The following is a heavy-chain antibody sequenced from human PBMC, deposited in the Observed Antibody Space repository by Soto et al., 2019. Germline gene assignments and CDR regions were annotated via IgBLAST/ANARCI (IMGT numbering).Heavy chain of an antibody. Sequence: EVQLVGSGGGLVQPGGSLTLSCEASGFSLSNDWMKWVRQAPGKGLEWVANIKEDGSEKYYVDSVKGRFTISRDNAKNAVYLHMNSLRAEDTDMYYCARWTPYCTTTSCSPSYYYGIEVWGQGTTVTVSS. CDR1: GFSLSNDW. V-gene: IGHV3-7*05. CDR2: IKEDGSEK. CDR3: ARWTPYCTTTSCSPSYYYGIEV. J-gene: IGHJ6*02. D-gene: IGHD2-2*01.